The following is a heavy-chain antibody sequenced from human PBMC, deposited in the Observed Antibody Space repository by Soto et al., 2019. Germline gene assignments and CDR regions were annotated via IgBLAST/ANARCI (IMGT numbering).Heavy chain of an antibody. Sequence: EVQLVESGGGLVQPGGSLRLSCAASGFTFSSYEMNWVRQAPGKGLEWVSYISSSGSTIYYAASVKGRFTISRDNGKDSLYLQMNSLRAEDKAVYDYERPHCWADYWGQGALVTVSS. J-gene: IGHJ4*02. D-gene: IGHD2-15*01. CDR2: ISSSGSTI. CDR3: ERPHCWADY. CDR1: GFTFSSYE. V-gene: IGHV3-48*03.